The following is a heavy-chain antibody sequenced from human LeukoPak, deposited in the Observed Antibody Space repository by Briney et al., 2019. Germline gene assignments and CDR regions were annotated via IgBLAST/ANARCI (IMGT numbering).Heavy chain of an antibody. V-gene: IGHV1-69*06. CDR2: IIPIFGTA. D-gene: IGHD2-2*01. CDR3: ARDSVGENAFDI. J-gene: IGHJ3*02. CDR1: GGTFSSYA. Sequence: ASVKVSCKASGGTFSSYAISWVRQAPGQGLEWMGGIIPIFGTANYAQKFQGRVTITADKSTSTAYMELSSLRSEDTAVYYCARDSVGENAFDIWGQGTMVTVSS.